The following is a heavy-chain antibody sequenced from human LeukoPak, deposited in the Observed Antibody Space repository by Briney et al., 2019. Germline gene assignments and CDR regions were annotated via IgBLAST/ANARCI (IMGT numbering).Heavy chain of an antibody. D-gene: IGHD3-9*01. CDR2: INTNTGNP. V-gene: IGHV7-4-1*02. CDR3: ARDRGHYDILTGYWNYFDY. CDR1: GYTFTSYD. J-gene: IGHJ4*02. Sequence: GASVKISCKASGYTFTSYDINWVRQAPGQGLEWMGWINTNTGNPTYAQGFTGRFVFSLDTSVSTAYLQISSLKAEDTAVYYCARDRGHYDILTGYWNYFDYWGQGTLVTVSS.